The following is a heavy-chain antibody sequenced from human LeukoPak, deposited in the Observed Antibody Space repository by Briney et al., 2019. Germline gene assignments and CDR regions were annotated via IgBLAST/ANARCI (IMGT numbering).Heavy chain of an antibody. CDR1: GFTFSNYW. D-gene: IGHD6-19*01. V-gene: IGHV3-7*04. Sequence: PGGSLRLSCAASGFTFSNYWMHWVRQAPGKGLEWVAYIKQDGSAKVYVDSVKGRFTISRDNSKNSLYPKMNSLRAEDTAVYYCARGGWSLDYWGQGTLVTVSS. J-gene: IGHJ4*02. CDR3: ARGGWSLDY. CDR2: IKQDGSAK.